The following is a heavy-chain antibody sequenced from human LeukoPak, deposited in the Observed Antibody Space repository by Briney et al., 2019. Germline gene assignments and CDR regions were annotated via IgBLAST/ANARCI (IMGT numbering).Heavy chain of an antibody. D-gene: IGHD3-16*02. Sequence: SETLSLTCAVYGGSFSGYYWSWIRQPPGKGLEWIGEINHSGSTNYNPSLKSRVTISVDTSKNQFSLKLSSVTAADTAVYYCARTNIDDYVWGSYRYAFDIWGQGTLVTVSS. CDR1: GGSFSGYY. V-gene: IGHV4-34*01. CDR3: ARTNIDDYVWGSYRYAFDI. J-gene: IGHJ4*02. CDR2: INHSGST.